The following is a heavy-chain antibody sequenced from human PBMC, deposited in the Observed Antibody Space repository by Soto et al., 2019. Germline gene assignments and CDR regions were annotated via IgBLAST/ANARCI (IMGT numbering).Heavy chain of an antibody. J-gene: IGHJ4*02. Sequence: PGESLKISCKGSGYNFASHWIGWVRQMPGKGLEWMGIILPGDSYTTYSPSFQGQVTVSADQSISTVYLQWSSLKASDTALYYCATLAGTGSYRDLYFDNWGKGTPV. V-gene: IGHV5-51*01. CDR3: ATLAGTGSYRDLYFDN. CDR1: GYNFASHW. D-gene: IGHD1-26*01. CDR2: ILPGDSYT.